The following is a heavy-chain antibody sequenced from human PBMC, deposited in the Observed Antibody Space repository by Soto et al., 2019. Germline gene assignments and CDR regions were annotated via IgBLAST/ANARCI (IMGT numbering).Heavy chain of an antibody. CDR3: ARVGCSGGTCYSEKYYFDY. CDR2: IYHSGRT. CDR1: GGSISSSNW. V-gene: IGHV4-4*02. Sequence: QVQLQESGPGLVKPSGTLSLTCAVSGGSISSSNWWSWVRQPPGQGLEWIGEIYHSGRTNYNPSLKSRVTISVDKSNILFSLKLTSVTAADTAVYYCARVGCSGGTCYSEKYYFDYWGQGTLVTVSS. J-gene: IGHJ4*02. D-gene: IGHD2-15*01.